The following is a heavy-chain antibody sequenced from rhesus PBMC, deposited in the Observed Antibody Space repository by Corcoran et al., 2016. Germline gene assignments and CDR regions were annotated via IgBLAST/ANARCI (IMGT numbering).Heavy chain of an antibody. Sequence: QVQLQESGPGVVKPSETLSLTCAVSGGSISGSYLWRWIRQPPGKGLEWIGYIYGGSGSTSYNPALKNRVTITKDTSKNQFSLKLSSVTAADTAVYYCAREERNFFDYWGQGVLVTVSS. V-gene: IGHV4S7*01. CDR3: AREERNFFDY. CDR2: IYGGSGST. J-gene: IGHJ4*01. CDR1: GGSISGSYL. D-gene: IGHD1-32*01.